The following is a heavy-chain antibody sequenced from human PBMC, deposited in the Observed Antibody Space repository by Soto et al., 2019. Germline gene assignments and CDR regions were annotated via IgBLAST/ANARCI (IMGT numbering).Heavy chain of an antibody. Sequence: QITLKESGPTLVKPTQTLTLTCTFSGFSLSTSGVGVGWISQPPGKALEWLALVYWDDDKHYSPSLKSRLTITTETSKNRVVLTMNNMDTVDTAPYFCAHVYCGYDNLDYWGQGTLVTFSS. J-gene: IGHJ4*02. CDR1: GFSLSTSGVG. V-gene: IGHV2-5*02. D-gene: IGHD5-12*01. CDR3: AHVYCGYDNLDY. CDR2: VYWDDDK.